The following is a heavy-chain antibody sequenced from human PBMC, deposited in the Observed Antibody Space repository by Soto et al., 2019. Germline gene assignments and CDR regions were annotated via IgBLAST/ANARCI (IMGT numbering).Heavy chain of an antibody. Sequence: SETLSLTCTVSGGSISNYYWTWIRQPPGKGLEWIGDIYYSGSTNYNLSLKSRVTISVDTSKNQFSLKLSSVTTADMAVYYCARGPNYCPNGVCYPNYFDYWGQGTLVTVSS. D-gene: IGHD2-8*01. CDR1: GGSISNYY. CDR2: IYYSGST. CDR3: ARGPNYCPNGVCYPNYFDY. J-gene: IGHJ4*02. V-gene: IGHV4-59*01.